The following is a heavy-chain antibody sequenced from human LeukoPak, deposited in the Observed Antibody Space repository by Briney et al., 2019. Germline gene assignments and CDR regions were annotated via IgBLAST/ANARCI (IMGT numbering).Heavy chain of an antibody. Sequence: SETLSLTCTVSGGSLSSSSYYWGWIRQPPGKGLEWIGSIYYSGSTYYNPSLKSRVTLSVDTSKNQFSLKLSSVTAADTAVYYCAAYSSGYYYFDFWGQGTLVTVSS. D-gene: IGHD3-22*01. V-gene: IGHV4-39*01. CDR1: GGSLSSSSYY. J-gene: IGHJ4*02. CDR3: AAYSSGYYYFDF. CDR2: IYYSGST.